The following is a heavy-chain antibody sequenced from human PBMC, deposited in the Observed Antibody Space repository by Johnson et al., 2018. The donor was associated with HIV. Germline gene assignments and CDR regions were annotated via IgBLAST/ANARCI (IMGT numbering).Heavy chain of an antibody. CDR1: GFTFSDVW. Sequence: PVESGGGPVKPGDSLRLSCAASGFTFSDVWMTWVRQAPGRGLEWLGRIKTKTEGGTTDYAAPVKGRFTISRDDSINTVYLQMNSLKSEDMAVYYCTTGDCSGGSCHAFDIWGQGTMVTVSS. CDR3: TTGDCSGGSCHAFDI. CDR2: IKTKTEGGTT. J-gene: IGHJ3*02. D-gene: IGHD2-15*01. V-gene: IGHV3-15*01.